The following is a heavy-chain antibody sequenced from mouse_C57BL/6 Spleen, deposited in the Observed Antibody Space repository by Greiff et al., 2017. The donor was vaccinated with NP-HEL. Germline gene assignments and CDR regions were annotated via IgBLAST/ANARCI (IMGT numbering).Heavy chain of an antibody. J-gene: IGHJ3*01. CDR3: ARDYDGPSWFAY. CDR2: IYPGDGDT. V-gene: IGHV1-80*01. Sequence: VQLVESGAELVKPGASVKISCKASGYAFSSYWMNWVKQRPGKGLEWIGQIYPGDGDTNYNGKFKGKATLTADKSSSTAYMQLSSLTSEDSAVYFCARDYDGPSWFAYWGQGTLVTVSA. CDR1: GYAFSSYW. D-gene: IGHD2-4*01.